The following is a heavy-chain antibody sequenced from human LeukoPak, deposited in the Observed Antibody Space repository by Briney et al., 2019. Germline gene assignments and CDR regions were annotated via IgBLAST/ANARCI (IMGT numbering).Heavy chain of an antibody. J-gene: IGHJ5*02. CDR1: GGTFSSYA. CDR2: IIPIPGIA. Sequence: SVKVSYKASGGTFSSYAISWVRQAPGQGLEWMGRIIPIPGIANYAQKFQGRVTITADKSTSTAYMELSSLRSEDTAVYYCARDIRWFDPWGQGTLATVSS. V-gene: IGHV1-69*04. CDR3: ARDIRWFDP.